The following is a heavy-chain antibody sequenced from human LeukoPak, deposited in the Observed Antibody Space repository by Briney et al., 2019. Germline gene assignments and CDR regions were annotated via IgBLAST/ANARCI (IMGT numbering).Heavy chain of an antibody. V-gene: IGHV3-48*03. J-gene: IGHJ4*02. CDR1: GFTFSDYA. Sequence: GGSLRLSCAASGFTFSDYAMHWVRQAPGKGLEWVSYISSSGSTIYYADSVKGRFTISRDNAKNSLYLQMNSLRAEDTAVYYCARAQLWFGEFHFDYWGQGTLVTVSS. D-gene: IGHD3-10*01. CDR2: ISSSGSTI. CDR3: ARAQLWFGEFHFDY.